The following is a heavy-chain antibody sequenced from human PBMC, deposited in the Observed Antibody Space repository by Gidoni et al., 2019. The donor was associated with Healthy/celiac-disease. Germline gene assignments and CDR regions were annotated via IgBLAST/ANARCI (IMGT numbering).Heavy chain of an antibody. Sequence: QVQLVQSGAEVKKPGSSVKVSCKASACPFSSYAISWVRQAPGQGLEWMGGIIPIFGTANYAQKFQGRVTITADKSTSTAYMELSSLRSEETAVYYCARNDQSGYLLYWGQGTLVTVSS. D-gene: IGHD3-3*01. CDR2: IIPIFGTA. V-gene: IGHV1-69*06. CDR1: ACPFSSYA. CDR3: ARNDQSGYLLY. J-gene: IGHJ4*02.